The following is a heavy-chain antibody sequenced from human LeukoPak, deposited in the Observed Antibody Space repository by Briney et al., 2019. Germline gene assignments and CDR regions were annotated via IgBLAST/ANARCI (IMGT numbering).Heavy chain of an antibody. CDR2: IYYSGST. J-gene: IGHJ4*02. CDR3: ARDQDLGYEYRYYFDH. Sequence: SETLSLTCTVSNGSISNTNHYWSWIRQPPGKGLEWIGYIYYSGSTTYNPSLKSRVTISVDTSKNQFSLKLSSVTAADTAVYYRARDQDLGYEYRYYFDHWGQGTLVTVSS. D-gene: IGHD6-13*01. V-gene: IGHV4-61*01. CDR1: NGSISNTNHY.